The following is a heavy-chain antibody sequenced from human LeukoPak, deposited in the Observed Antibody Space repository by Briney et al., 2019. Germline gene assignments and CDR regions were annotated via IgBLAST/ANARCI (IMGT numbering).Heavy chain of an antibody. Sequence: GGSLRLSSAASGFTFTNYGMHWVRQAIGKGLEWVSGICTAGDTYYPGSVKGRFTISRENAKKSMYLQMNSLRAGDTAVYYCVRLSPYDSSGYYYDYWGQGTLVTVS. J-gene: IGHJ4*02. CDR2: ICTAGDT. D-gene: IGHD3-22*01. CDR1: GFTFTNYG. V-gene: IGHV3-13*01. CDR3: VRLSPYDSSGYYYDY.